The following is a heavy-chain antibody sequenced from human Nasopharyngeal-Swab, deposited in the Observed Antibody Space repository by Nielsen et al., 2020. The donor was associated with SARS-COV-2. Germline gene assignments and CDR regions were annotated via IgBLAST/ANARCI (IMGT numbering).Heavy chain of an antibody. J-gene: IGHJ4*02. CDR1: GASISSDY. CDR2: VSYSGGT. D-gene: IGHD4-17*01. CDR3: TRGSLRTAPDC. Sequence: SETLSLTCAVSGASISSDYWGWIRQPPGKGLEWIGCVSYSGGTDCNPSLKSRVTISIDTSKKHFSLVLSSLTAADTALYYCTRGSLRTAPDCWGQGTLVTVSS. V-gene: IGHV4-59*12.